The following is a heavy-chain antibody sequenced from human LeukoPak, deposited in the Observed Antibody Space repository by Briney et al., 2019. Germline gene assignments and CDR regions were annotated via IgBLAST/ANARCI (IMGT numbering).Heavy chain of an antibody. J-gene: IGHJ4*02. V-gene: IGHV3-66*01. Sequence: GGSLRLSCAASGFTVSSNYMSWVRPAPGKGLEWVSVIYSGGRTEYADSVKGRFTISRDNSKNTLYLQMNSLRAEDTAVYYCARESGSYYGVTLDYWGQGTLVSVSS. CDR1: GFTVSSNY. D-gene: IGHD1-26*01. CDR3: ARESGSYYGVTLDY. CDR2: IYSGGRT.